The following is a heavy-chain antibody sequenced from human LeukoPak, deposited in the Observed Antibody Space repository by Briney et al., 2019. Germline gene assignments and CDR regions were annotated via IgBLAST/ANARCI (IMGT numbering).Heavy chain of an antibody. CDR2: IYYSGST. J-gene: IGHJ5*02. CDR3: AREVIEDWFDP. CDR1: GGSISSGAYY. V-gene: IGHV4-31*03. D-gene: IGHD2/OR15-2a*01. Sequence: PSETLSLTCTVSGGSISSGAYYWNWIRQHPGKGLEWIGYIYYSGSTYYNPSLKSRVTMSVDTSKNQFSLKLSSVTAADTAVYYCAREVIEDWFDPWGQGTLVIVSS.